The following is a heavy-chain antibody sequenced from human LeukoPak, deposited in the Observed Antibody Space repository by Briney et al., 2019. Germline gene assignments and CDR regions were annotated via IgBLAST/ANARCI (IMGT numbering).Heavy chain of an antibody. CDR2: MYYSGST. Sequence: SETLSLTCTVSGGSVSSGSYYWSWIRQPPGKGLEWIGYMYYSGSTNYNPSLKSRVTISVDTSKNQFSLKLSSVTAADTAVYYCARDTMVRGVNHDAFDIWGQGTMVTVSS. J-gene: IGHJ3*02. V-gene: IGHV4-61*01. CDR1: GGSVSSGSYY. D-gene: IGHD3-10*01. CDR3: ARDTMVRGVNHDAFDI.